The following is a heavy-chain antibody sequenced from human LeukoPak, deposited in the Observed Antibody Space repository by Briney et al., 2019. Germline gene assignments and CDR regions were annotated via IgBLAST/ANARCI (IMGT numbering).Heavy chain of an antibody. J-gene: IGHJ3*02. CDR2: IYPGDSDT. CDR1: GNSFTSYW. CDR3: ARLLNYYGSGSSPHAFDI. D-gene: IGHD3-10*01. V-gene: IGHV5-51*01. Sequence: GESLKISCKGSGNSFTSYWIGWVRQMPGKGLEWMGIIYPGDSDTRYSPSFQGQVTISADKSISTAYLQWSSLKASDTAMYYCARLLNYYGSGSSPHAFDIWGQGTMVTVSS.